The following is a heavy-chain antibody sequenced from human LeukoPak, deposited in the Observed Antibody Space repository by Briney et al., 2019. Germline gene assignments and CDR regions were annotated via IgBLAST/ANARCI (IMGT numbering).Heavy chain of an antibody. Sequence: ASVKVSCKASGYTFTSYDINWVRQATGQGLEWMGWMNPNSGNTGYAQKFQGRVTMTRNTSISTAYMELSSLRSEDTAVYYCARDGYSSSWYSVMGAFDIWGQGTMVTVSS. CDR1: GYTFTSYD. CDR2: MNPNSGNT. V-gene: IGHV1-8*01. CDR3: ARDGYSSSWYSVMGAFDI. D-gene: IGHD6-13*01. J-gene: IGHJ3*02.